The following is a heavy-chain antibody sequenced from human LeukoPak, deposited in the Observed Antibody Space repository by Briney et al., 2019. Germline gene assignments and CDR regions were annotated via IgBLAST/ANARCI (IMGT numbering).Heavy chain of an antibody. J-gene: IGHJ6*04. CDR3: VRSIAYYYYGMDV. D-gene: IGHD3-10*01. CDR2: IIPIFGTA. Sequence: SVKVSCKASGGTFISYAISWVRQAPGQGLEWMGGIIPIFGTANYAQKFQGRVTITADKSTSTAYMELSSLRSEDTAVYYCVRSIAYYYYGMDVWGKGTTVTVSS. CDR1: GGTFISYA. V-gene: IGHV1-69*06.